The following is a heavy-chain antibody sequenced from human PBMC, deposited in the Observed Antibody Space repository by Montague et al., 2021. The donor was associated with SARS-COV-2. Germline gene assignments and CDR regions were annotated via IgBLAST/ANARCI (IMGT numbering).Heavy chain of an antibody. CDR3: AMLYGGGGGRGY. CDR2: IGST. J-gene: IGHJ4*02. CDR1: GGSIDSNH. V-gene: IGHV4-59*01. D-gene: IGHD4-23*01. Sequence: SETLSLTCTVSGGSIDSNHWTWVRQSPGKGLEWIGQIGSTNYNPSLESRISTSVDTSKSQFSLNLASVTAADSAIYYCAMLYGGGGGRGYWGQGTLVTVSS.